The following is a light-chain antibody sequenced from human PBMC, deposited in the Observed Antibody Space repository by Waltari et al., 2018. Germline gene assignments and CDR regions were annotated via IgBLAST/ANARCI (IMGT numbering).Light chain of an antibody. CDR1: QSISRY. CDR2: DAS. Sequence: IVLTQSPATLSLSPGERAALSCRASQSISRYLAWYQQKPGQAPRLLIYDASNRATGIPARFSGRGSGTDFTLSITTLDPEDFAVYYCQQRDNWPRTFGQGTRVEV. J-gene: IGKJ1*01. CDR3: QQRDNWPRT. V-gene: IGKV3-11*01.